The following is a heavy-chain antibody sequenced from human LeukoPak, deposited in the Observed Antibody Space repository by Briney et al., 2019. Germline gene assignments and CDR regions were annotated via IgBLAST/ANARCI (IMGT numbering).Heavy chain of an antibody. J-gene: IGHJ5*02. CDR1: GFNFNIYA. Sequence: PGGSMRLSCAASGFNFNIYAMNWVRQAPGKGLEWVSVIYSGGSTYYADSVKGRFTVSRDNSKNTLYLQMNSLRAEDTAVYYCARDQSSGWYGDWFDPWGQGTLVTVSS. V-gene: IGHV3-53*01. CDR3: ARDQSSGWYGDWFDP. D-gene: IGHD6-19*01. CDR2: IYSGGST.